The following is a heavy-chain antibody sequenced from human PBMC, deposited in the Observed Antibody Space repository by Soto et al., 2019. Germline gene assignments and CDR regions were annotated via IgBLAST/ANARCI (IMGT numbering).Heavy chain of an antibody. CDR2: IKAAGGAT. Sequence: EVQLLGSGGGLVRPGGSLRLSCAGSGFTFSSYPMSWVRQAPGKGPEWVAAIKAAGGATYYADSVKGRFTISRDNFNDILYLQMNSLTVEDPAMYYCKRDVVASSPPGADYWGQGTLVTVSS. J-gene: IGHJ4*02. D-gene: IGHD5-12*01. CDR1: GFTFSSYP. CDR3: KRDVVASSPPGADY. V-gene: IGHV3-23*01.